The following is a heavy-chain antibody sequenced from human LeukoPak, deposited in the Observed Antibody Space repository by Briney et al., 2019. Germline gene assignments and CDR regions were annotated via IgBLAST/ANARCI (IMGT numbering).Heavy chain of an antibody. CDR1: GYSFTSYW. J-gene: IGHJ4*02. V-gene: IGHV5-51*01. Sequence: GESLKISCKGSGYSFTSYWIGWVRQMPGKGLEWMGIIYPGDSDTRYSPSFQGKVTISAVKSISTAYLQWRSLKASDTAMYYCARPRGYSARGSVYFDYWGQGTLVTVSS. CDR3: ARPRGYSARGSVYFDY. D-gene: IGHD5-12*01. CDR2: IYPGDSDT.